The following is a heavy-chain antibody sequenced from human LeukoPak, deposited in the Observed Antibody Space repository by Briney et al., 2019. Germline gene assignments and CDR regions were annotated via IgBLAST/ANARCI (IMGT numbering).Heavy chain of an antibody. CDR1: GFTFSSYA. CDR2: IGASGADT. V-gene: IGHV3-23*01. Sequence: GGSLRLSCEASGFTFSSYAMTWVRQAPERGLEWVSAIGASGADTYYADSVKGRFTISRDNAKNTLYLHMTSLGAEDTAVYFCARRPRDTSGYYLGAFGAWGQGTTVTVSS. D-gene: IGHD3-22*01. J-gene: IGHJ3*01. CDR3: ARRPRDTSGYYLGAFGA.